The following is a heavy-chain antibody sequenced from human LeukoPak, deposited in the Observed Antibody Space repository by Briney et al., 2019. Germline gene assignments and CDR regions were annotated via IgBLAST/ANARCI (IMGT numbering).Heavy chain of an antibody. D-gene: IGHD4-17*01. CDR2: ISDDGRSK. CDR3: AKRPSDYGDYVSYFDY. CDR1: GFIFISYG. J-gene: IGHJ4*02. V-gene: IGHV3-30*18. Sequence: GGSLRLSCAASGFIFISYGMHWVRQAPGKGLEWVGVISDDGRSKDYADSVKGRFTISRDNSKDTLYLQMNSLRDEDTAVYYCAKRPSDYGDYVSYFDYWGQGTLVTVSS.